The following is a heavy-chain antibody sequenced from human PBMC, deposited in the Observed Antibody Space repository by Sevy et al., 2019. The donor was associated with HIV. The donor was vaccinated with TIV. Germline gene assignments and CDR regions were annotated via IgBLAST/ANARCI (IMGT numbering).Heavy chain of an antibody. D-gene: IGHD1-26*01. Sequence: SETLSLTCTVSGGSITSLYWNWIRQPPGKGLEWIANIYSNGHINYNTSLKNRVTLSLDTSKNQFSLRLSSVTAADTAMYYCAGDNAWGRCDSWGQGTLVTVSS. CDR2: IYSNGHI. V-gene: IGHV4-59*08. CDR3: AGDNAWGRCDS. CDR1: GGSITSLY. J-gene: IGHJ5*01.